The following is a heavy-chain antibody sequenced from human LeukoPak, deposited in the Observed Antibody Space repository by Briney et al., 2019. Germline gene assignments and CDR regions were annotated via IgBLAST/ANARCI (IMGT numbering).Heavy chain of an antibody. CDR1: GYTLTELS. J-gene: IGHJ4*02. V-gene: IGHV1-24*01. CDR3: ATDLGLIAWAYYFDY. Sequence: ASVKVSCKVSGYTLTELSMRWVRQAPGKGLEWMGGFDPEDGETIYAQKFQGRVTMTEDTSTDTAYMELSSLRSEDTAVYYCATDLGLIAWAYYFDYWGQGTLVTVSS. D-gene: IGHD1-26*01. CDR2: FDPEDGET.